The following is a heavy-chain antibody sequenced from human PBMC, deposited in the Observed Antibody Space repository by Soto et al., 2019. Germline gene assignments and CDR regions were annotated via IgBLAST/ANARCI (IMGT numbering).Heavy chain of an antibody. V-gene: IGHV3-49*04. CDR3: TIKTGYSSSWYPYYFDH. J-gene: IGHJ4*02. CDR1: GFTFGDYA. Sequence: GGSLRLSCIGSGFTFGDYAMSWVRQAPGKGLEWVGFIKSKGYGGTTEYAASVKGRFTISRDDSKSIAYLQMNSLKTEDTAVYYCTIKTGYSSSWYPYYFDHWGQGALVTVSS. CDR2: IKSKGYGGTT. D-gene: IGHD6-13*01.